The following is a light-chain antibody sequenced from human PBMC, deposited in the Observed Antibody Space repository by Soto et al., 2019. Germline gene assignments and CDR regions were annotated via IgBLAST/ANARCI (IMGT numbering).Light chain of an antibody. J-gene: IGKJ5*01. CDR2: AAS. Sequence: DIQMTQSPYSVSASVGDRVTITCRASQGISSWLAWYQQKPVKAPKLLICAASSLQSGVPSRFSGSGSWTDFTLSTSSLQPEDFATYYYQQANSFPPSFGQGTRLEIK. CDR1: QGISSW. V-gene: IGKV1D-12*01. CDR3: QQANSFPPS.